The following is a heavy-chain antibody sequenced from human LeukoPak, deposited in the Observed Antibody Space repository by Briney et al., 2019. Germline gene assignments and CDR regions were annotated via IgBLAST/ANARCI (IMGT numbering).Heavy chain of an antibody. CDR3: ARVVPTNYYMDV. J-gene: IGHJ6*03. V-gene: IGHV1-18*01. D-gene: IGHD3-10*01. Sequence: MGWISAYNGNTNYAQELQGRVTMTTDTSTSTAYMELRSLRSDDTAVYYCARVVPTNYYMDVWGKGTTVTVSS. CDR2: ISAYNGNT.